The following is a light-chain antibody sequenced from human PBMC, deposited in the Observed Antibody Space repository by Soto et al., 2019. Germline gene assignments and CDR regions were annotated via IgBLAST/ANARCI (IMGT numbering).Light chain of an antibody. CDR3: QQLNNYPRALT. Sequence: DIQLTQSPSFLSASVGDRVTITCRASQGISNNLAWYQHNPGKPPKLLIYAASTLQSGVPSRFSGSGSGTEFTLTISSLQPEDVATYYCQQLNNYPRALTFGGGTKVEIK. V-gene: IGKV1-9*01. CDR1: QGISNN. J-gene: IGKJ4*01. CDR2: AAS.